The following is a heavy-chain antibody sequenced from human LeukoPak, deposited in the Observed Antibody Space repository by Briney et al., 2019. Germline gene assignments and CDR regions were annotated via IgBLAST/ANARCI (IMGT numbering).Heavy chain of an antibody. Sequence: PGGSLRLSCAASGFTFSSYAMSWVRQAPGKGLEWVSAISGSGGSTYYADSVKGRFTISRDNAKNSLYLQMNSLRAEDTAVYYCARDKNGGSGWYLGSWFDPWGQGTLVTVSS. D-gene: IGHD6-19*01. J-gene: IGHJ5*02. V-gene: IGHV3-23*01. CDR3: ARDKNGGSGWYLGSWFDP. CDR2: ISGSGGST. CDR1: GFTFSSYA.